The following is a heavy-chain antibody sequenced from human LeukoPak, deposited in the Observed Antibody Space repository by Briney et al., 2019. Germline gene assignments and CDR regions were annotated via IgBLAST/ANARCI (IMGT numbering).Heavy chain of an antibody. V-gene: IGHV3-23*01. CDR1: GFTFNSYG. CDR3: AKVSYITMRVVVITGFDY. Sequence: GGSLRLSCVPSGFTFNSYGMSWVRQAPGKGLEWVSSISGHGGVTYYADSVKGRVTISRDNSNNTLHLQMNSLRAEDTAVYYCAKVSYITMRVVVITGFDYWGQGTLVTVSS. D-gene: IGHD3-22*01. CDR2: ISGHGGVT. J-gene: IGHJ4*02.